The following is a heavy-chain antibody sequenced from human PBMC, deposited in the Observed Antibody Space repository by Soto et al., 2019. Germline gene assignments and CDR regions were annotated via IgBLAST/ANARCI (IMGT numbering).Heavy chain of an antibody. Sequence: PGGSLRLSCAASEFTFSNYAVTWVRQAPGKGLEWVSTISGSGGSTYYADSVKGRFTISRDNSKNTLYLQMNSLRAEDTAVYYCAKDHGSSWYXIDFWGQGTLVTVSS. D-gene: IGHD6-13*01. CDR1: EFTFSNYA. CDR3: AKDHGSSWYXIDF. J-gene: IGHJ1*01. V-gene: IGHV3-23*01. CDR2: ISGSGGST.